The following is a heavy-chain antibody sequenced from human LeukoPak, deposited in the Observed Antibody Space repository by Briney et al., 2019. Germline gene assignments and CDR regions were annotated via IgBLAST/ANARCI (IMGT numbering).Heavy chain of an antibody. D-gene: IGHD5-12*01. V-gene: IGHV4-4*07. J-gene: IGHJ4*02. CDR2: IYTSGST. CDR1: GGSISSYY. CDR3: ANGGRKDSGYDSGSFGC. Sequence: SETLSLTCTVSGGSISSYYWSWIRQPAGKGLEWIGRIYTSGSTNYNPSLKSRVTMSVDTSKNQFSLKLSSVTAADTAVYYCANGGRKDSGYDSGSFGCWGQGTLVTVSS.